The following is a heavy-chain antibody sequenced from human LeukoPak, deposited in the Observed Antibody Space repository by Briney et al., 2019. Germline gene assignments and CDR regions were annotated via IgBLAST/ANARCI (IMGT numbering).Heavy chain of an antibody. Sequence: GGSLRLSCAASGFTFSSYAMSWVRQAPGKGLEWVSAISGSGGSTYYADSVKGRFTISRDNSKNTLYLQMNSLRAEDTAVYYCAKDSKQQPVPPYFPDYFDYWGRGTLVTVSS. V-gene: IGHV3-23*01. J-gene: IGHJ4*02. CDR2: ISGSGGST. CDR3: AKDSKQQPVPPYFPDYFDY. CDR1: GFTFSSYA. D-gene: IGHD6-13*01.